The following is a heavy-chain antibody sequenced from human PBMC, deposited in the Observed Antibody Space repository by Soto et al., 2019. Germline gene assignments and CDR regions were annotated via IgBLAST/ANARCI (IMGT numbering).Heavy chain of an antibody. CDR1: GYTFTGYY. J-gene: IGHJ4*02. D-gene: IGHD3-22*01. CDR3: ARSTTYYYDSSGYYYYY. CDR2: INPNSGGT. Sequence: SVKVSCKASGYTFTGYYMHWVRQAPGQGLEWMGWINPNSGGTNYAQKFQGWVTMTRDTSISTAYMELSRLRSDDTAVYYCARSTTYYYDSSGYYYYYWGQGTLVTVSS. V-gene: IGHV1-2*04.